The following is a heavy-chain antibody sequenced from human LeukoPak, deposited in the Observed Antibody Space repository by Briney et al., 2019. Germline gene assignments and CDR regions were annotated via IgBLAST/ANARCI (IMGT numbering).Heavy chain of an antibody. CDR2: ISHSGSNL. CDR1: GFTFSDSF. V-gene: IGHV3-11*04. D-gene: IGHD3-9*01. J-gene: IGHJ6*03. CDR3: ARVGADILTGSDYYYMDV. Sequence: GGSLRLSCAASGFTFSDSFMNWIRQAPGKGLEWLSYISHSGSNLDYAESVKGRFTISRDNAKNSLYLQMNSLRAEDTAVYYCARVGADILTGSDYYYMDVWGKGTTVTVSS.